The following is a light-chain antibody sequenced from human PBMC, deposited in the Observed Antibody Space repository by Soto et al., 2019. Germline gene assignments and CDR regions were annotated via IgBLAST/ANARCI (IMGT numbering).Light chain of an antibody. CDR3: AAWDDSLSGVV. J-gene: IGLJ2*01. V-gene: IGLV1-47*01. Sequence: QSVLTQPPSASGTPGQRVTISCSGSSSNIGSNYVYWYQQLPGTAPTLLIYNNNQWPSGVPDRISGSNSGTSASLAISGLRSEDEADYYCAAWDDSLSGVVFGGGTKLTVL. CDR1: SSNIGSNY. CDR2: NNN.